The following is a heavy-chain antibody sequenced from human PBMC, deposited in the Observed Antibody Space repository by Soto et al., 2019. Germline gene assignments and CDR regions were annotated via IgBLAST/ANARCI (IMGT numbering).Heavy chain of an antibody. D-gene: IGHD2-21*01. V-gene: IGHV5-51*01. J-gene: IGHJ4*02. Sequence: PGASLKISCKTSGYRFTGHWIGWVRQLSRKGLEWMGIIYPGDSDIRYSPSFQGQVTISADRSISTAYLQWSSLKASDTAMYYCARAPSCSGDTYSRSFDNWGQGTLVTVSS. CDR1: GYRFTGHW. CDR3: ARAPSCSGDTYSRSFDN. CDR2: IYPGDSDI.